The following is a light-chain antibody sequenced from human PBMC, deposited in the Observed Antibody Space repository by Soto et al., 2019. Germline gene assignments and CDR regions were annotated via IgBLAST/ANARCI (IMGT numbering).Light chain of an antibody. CDR1: QGISNY. CDR3: QKYNSAPRT. J-gene: IGKJ1*01. CDR2: AAS. V-gene: IGKV1-27*01. Sequence: DIQTTQSPSSLSASVGDRVTITCRASQGISNYLAWYQQKPGKVPKLLIYAASTLQSGVPSRFSGSGSGTDFTLTISSLQPADVATYYCQKYNSAPRTFGQGTKVEIK.